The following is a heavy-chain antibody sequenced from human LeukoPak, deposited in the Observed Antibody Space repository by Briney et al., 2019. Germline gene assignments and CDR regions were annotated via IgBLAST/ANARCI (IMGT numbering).Heavy chain of an antibody. Sequence: RGSLRLSCAASGFTVSGNYMSWVRQAPGKGLEWVSVIYTAGSTYNADSVKGRFTISRDKSKNTLYLQMNTLRAEDTAVYFCAGGNTWPGLSYWGQGTLLTVSS. D-gene: IGHD6-25*01. V-gene: IGHV3-53*01. CDR3: AGGNTWPGLSY. J-gene: IGHJ4*02. CDR2: IYTAGST. CDR1: GFTVSGNY.